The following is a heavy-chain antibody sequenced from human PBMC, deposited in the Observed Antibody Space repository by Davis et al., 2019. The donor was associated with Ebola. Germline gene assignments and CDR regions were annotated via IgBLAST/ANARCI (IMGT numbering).Heavy chain of an antibody. V-gene: IGHV3-15*07. CDR2: SRSKRDGGPP. CDR1: GFNFDSAW. CDR3: ATDPTMIRGAQYIDS. D-gene: IGHD3-10*01. J-gene: IGHJ4*02. Sequence: PGGSLRLSCVASGFNFDSAWMNWVRQAPGKGLEWVGRSRSKRDGGPPDYAAPVKGRFIISRDDSQNTLYLQLNSLKTEDTAIYYCATDPTMIRGAQYIDSWGQGTPVTVSS.